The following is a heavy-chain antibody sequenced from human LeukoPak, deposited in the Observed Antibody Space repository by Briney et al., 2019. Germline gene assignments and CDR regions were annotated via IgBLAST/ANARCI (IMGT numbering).Heavy chain of an antibody. CDR2: IRGNGVTT. D-gene: IGHD3-16*01. CDR1: GFTFSSYA. J-gene: IGHJ1*01. V-gene: IGHV3-23*01. CDR3: AKDDAWGRYQD. Sequence: GGSLRLSCAASGFTFSSYAMSWVRQAPGKGLEWVSGIRGNGVTTYYADSVKGRFTISRDNSKNTLYLQMSSLGAEDTAVYLCAKDDAWGRYQDWGQGTLVTVSS.